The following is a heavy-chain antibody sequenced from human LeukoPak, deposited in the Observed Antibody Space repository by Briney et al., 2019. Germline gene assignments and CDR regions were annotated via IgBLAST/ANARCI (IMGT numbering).Heavy chain of an antibody. Sequence: PGGSLRLSCAASGFTFSNYWMNWVRQAPGKGLEWVANIKQDGSEKYYMDSVKGRFTISRDNAKNSLYVQMNGLRAEDTAVYYCARGVSGSYDYWGQGTLVTVSS. D-gene: IGHD1-26*01. CDR3: ARGVSGSYDY. V-gene: IGHV3-7*05. J-gene: IGHJ4*02. CDR2: IKQDGSEK. CDR1: GFTFSNYW.